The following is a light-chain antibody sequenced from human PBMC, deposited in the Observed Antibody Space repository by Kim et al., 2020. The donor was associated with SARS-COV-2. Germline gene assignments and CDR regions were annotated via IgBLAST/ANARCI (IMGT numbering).Light chain of an antibody. CDR2: GAS. CDR3: QKYGSSAT. CDR1: QSISSSY. V-gene: IGKV3-20*01. Sequence: LSPGERATLSCRASQSISSSYLAWYQQKPGQAPRLLIYGASSRATGIPDRFSGSGSGTDFTLTSGGLEPEDFAVYYCQKYGSSATFGQGTKVDIK. J-gene: IGKJ1*01.